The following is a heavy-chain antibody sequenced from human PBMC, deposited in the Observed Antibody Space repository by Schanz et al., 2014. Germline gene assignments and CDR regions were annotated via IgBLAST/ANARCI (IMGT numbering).Heavy chain of an antibody. Sequence: VQLVESGGGVVQPGGSLRLSCATSGFTFSTYAMSWVRQAPGKGLEWVSGISGSGVITYYEDSVKGRFTISRDNSKNTMYLQMNSLRAEDTAVYYCVKDLQRELLRDDHYYGMDVWGQGTTVTVSS. CDR1: GFTFSTYA. J-gene: IGHJ6*02. CDR3: VKDLQRELLRDDHYYGMDV. V-gene: IGHV3-23*04. CDR2: ISGSGVIT. D-gene: IGHD1-26*01.